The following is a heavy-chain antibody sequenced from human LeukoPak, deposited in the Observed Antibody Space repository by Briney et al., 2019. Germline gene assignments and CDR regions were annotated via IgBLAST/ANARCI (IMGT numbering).Heavy chain of an antibody. J-gene: IGHJ4*02. CDR3: ARVRTGWGGLDY. D-gene: IGHD3-16*01. V-gene: IGHV4-31*03. CDR2: IYYSGST. CDR1: GGSISSGGYY. Sequence: SETLSLTYTVSGGSISSGGYYWSWIRQHPGKGLEWIGYIYYSGSTYYNPSLKSRVTISVDTSKNQFSLKLSSVTAADTAVYYCARVRTGWGGLDYWGQGTLVTVSS.